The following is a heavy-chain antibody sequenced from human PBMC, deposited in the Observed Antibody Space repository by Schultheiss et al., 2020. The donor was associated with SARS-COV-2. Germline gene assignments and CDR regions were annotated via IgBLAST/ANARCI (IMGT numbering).Heavy chain of an antibody. CDR1: GGTFSSYA. V-gene: IGHV1-69*05. Sequence: SVKVSCKASGGTFSSYAISWVRQAPGQGLEWMGGIIPIFGTANYAQKFQGRVTMTRDTSISTAYMELSRLRSDDTAVYYCARFPGRELLAVDYWGQGTLVTVSS. J-gene: IGHJ4*02. CDR2: IIPIFGTA. CDR3: ARFPGRELLAVDY. D-gene: IGHD1-26*01.